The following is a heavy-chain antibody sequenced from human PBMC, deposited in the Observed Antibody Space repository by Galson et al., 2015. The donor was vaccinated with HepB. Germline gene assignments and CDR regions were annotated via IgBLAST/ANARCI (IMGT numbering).Heavy chain of an antibody. Sequence: SVKVSCKASGGTLTRHTMNWLRQAPGQGLEWVAGIIPILGVPHYAQKFQGRVTITADEFTATDYMELISLRSDDTAVYYCARVRGYCSSISCYKGWFDPWGQGTLVTVSS. CDR2: IIPILGVP. D-gene: IGHD2-2*02. CDR1: GGTLTRHT. J-gene: IGHJ5*02. V-gene: IGHV1-69*10. CDR3: ARVRGYCSSISCYKGWFDP.